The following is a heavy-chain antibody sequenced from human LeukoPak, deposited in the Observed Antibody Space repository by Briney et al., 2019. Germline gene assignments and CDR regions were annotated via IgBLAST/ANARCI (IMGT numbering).Heavy chain of an antibody. CDR1: GGTLSKYG. D-gene: IGHD3/OR15-3a*01. J-gene: IGHJ5*02. V-gene: IGHV1-69*06. CDR3: ATDPHSDFCTGYYWAS. CDR2: IIPIFGAA. Sequence: SVKVSCKASGGTLSKYGISWLRQAPGQGLEWMGRIIPIFGAALYAPQFKGRVTITADTSTETAYVEVTSLISEDPALYFCATDPHSDFCTGYYWASWGQGTLVTVSS.